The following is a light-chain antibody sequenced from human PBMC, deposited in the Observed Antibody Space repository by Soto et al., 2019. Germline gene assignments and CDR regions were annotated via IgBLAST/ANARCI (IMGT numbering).Light chain of an antibody. Sequence: PGTLSLSPGERATLSCRASQSVSSSYLAWYQQKPGQAPRLLIYGASSRATGIPDRFSGSGSGTDFTLTISRLEPEDFAVYYCQQYGSSRTFGQGTKVDIK. CDR2: GAS. V-gene: IGKV3-20*01. CDR1: QSVSSSY. CDR3: QQYGSSRT. J-gene: IGKJ1*01.